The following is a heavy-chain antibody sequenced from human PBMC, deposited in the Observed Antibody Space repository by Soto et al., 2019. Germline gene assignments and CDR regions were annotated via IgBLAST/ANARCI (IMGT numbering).Heavy chain of an antibody. D-gene: IGHD5-18*01. CDR1: GFTFSSYA. J-gene: IGHJ4*02. Sequence: GGSLRLSCAASGFTFSSYAMHWVRQAPGKGLEWVAVISYDGSNKYYADSVKGRFTISRDNSKNTLYLQMNSLRAEDTAVYYCAREGIPSYTAIALGFDYWGQGTLVTVSS. V-gene: IGHV3-30-3*01. CDR2: ISYDGSNK. CDR3: AREGIPSYTAIALGFDY.